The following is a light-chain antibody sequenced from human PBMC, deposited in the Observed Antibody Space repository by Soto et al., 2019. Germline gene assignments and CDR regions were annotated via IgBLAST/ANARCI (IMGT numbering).Light chain of an antibody. V-gene: IGLV2-11*01. Sequence: QSVLAQPRSVSGSPGQLLTISCTGTSSAVDDYRYVSWYQQYRGKAPKLVIYDGNKRPSGVPDRFSGSNSGNTASLTISGLQAEDEADYYCCSYVTTPEIFGTGTKVTVL. CDR3: CSYVTTPEI. CDR2: DGN. CDR1: SSAVDDYRY. J-gene: IGLJ1*01.